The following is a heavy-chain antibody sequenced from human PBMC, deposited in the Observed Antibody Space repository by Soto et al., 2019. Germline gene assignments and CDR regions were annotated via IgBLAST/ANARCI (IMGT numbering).Heavy chain of an antibody. Sequence: QVQLVESGGGVVQPGRSLRLSCAASRFTFSTYSMHWVRQAPGKGLEWVAVIAHDGRHIFYADSVKGRFTISRDNSKNTLYLQTSSLRAEDTAVYYCAREMSTMILGGYFDLGGRGTLVIVSS. CDR1: RFTFSTYS. CDR3: AREMSTMILGGYFDL. CDR2: IAHDGRHI. D-gene: IGHD3-22*01. V-gene: IGHV3-30-3*01. J-gene: IGHJ2*01.